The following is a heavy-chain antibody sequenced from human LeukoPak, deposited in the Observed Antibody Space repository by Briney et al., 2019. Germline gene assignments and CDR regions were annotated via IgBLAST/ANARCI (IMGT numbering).Heavy chain of an antibody. CDR2: ISKDGSDK. D-gene: IGHD1-7*01. Sequence: GGSLRLSCAASGFTFSDYAMHWVRQAPGKGLEWVAVISKDGSDKYYPGSVRGRFTISRDNSKNTIYLQMDSLRAEDTAVYYCARDYWRNYDYWGQGTLVTVSS. CDR1: GFTFSDYA. J-gene: IGHJ4*02. CDR3: ARDYWRNYDY. V-gene: IGHV3-30-3*01.